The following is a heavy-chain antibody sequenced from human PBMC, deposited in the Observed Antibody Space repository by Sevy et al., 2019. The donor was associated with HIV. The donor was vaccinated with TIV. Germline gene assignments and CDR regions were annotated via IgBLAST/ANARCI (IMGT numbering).Heavy chain of an antibody. V-gene: IGHV1-18*01. D-gene: IGHD2-2*01. Sequence: KAGASVKVSCKTSGFIFTNYGISWVRQAPGQGPEWMGWINTDTGKTNYEQKVQGRVTMTRDTSTTTAYMELRNLRSDDTAVYYCARAHQVPQSQYYYYFGMDVWGQGTTVTVSS. CDR3: ARAHQVPQSQYYYYFGMDV. CDR2: INTDTGKT. CDR1: GFIFTNYG. J-gene: IGHJ6*02.